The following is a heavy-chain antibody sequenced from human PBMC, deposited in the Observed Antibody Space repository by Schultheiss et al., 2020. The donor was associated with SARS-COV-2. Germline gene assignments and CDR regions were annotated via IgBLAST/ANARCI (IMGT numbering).Heavy chain of an antibody. CDR2: IYHSGKT. D-gene: IGHD6-13*01. CDR1: GGSFSGYY. CDR3: ARGRVSRAFDP. J-gene: IGHJ5*02. V-gene: IGHV4-34*01. Sequence: SETLSLTCAVYGGSFSGYYWSWIRQPPGKGLEWIGYIYHSGKTNYNPSLQSRVTISVDTSKNQFSLKLSSVTAAETVVYYCARGRVSRAFDPWGQGTLVTVSS.